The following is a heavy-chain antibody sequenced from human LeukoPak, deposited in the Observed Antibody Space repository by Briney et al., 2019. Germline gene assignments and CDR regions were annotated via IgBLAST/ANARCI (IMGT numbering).Heavy chain of an antibody. CDR1: GGTFSSYA. CDR2: IIPIFGTA. D-gene: IGHD5-18*01. Sequence: SVKVSCKASGGTFSSYAISWVRQAPGQGLEWVGGIIPIFGTANYAQKFQGRVTITADESTSTAYMELSSLRSEDTAVYYCVCSRGDTAMVTFDYWGQGTLVTVSS. J-gene: IGHJ4*02. CDR3: VCSRGDTAMVTFDY. V-gene: IGHV1-69*01.